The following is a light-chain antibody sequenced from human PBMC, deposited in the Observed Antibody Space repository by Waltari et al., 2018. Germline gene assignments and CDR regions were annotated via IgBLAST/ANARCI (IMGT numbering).Light chain of an antibody. V-gene: IGKV3-11*01. J-gene: IGKJ3*01. CDR2: DTS. CDR3: QQRSNWPPVFT. Sequence: VLTQSPATLSLSPGDRATLSCRANQSVNSYLAWYQQKVGQPPRLLIYDTSNRATGIPARFSGSGSGTDFSLTISSPEPEDFAIYYCQQRSNWPPVFTFGPGTKVDFK. CDR1: QSVNSY.